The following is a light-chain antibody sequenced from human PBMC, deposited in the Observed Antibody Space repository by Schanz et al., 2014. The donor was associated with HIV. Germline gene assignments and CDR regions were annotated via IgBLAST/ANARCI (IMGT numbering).Light chain of an antibody. CDR1: QSVSTK. Sequence: EIVMTQTPATLSVSPGERATLSCRASQSVSTKLAWYQQKPGQAPRLLIYGASTRATGIPARFSGSGSGTEFTLTIGSLQSEDFAVYYCQQRSNWPPYTFGQGTKLEIK. CDR2: GAS. J-gene: IGKJ2*01. V-gene: IGKV3-15*01. CDR3: QQRSNWPPYT.